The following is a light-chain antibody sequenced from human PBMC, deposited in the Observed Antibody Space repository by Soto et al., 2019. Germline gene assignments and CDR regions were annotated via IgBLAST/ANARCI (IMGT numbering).Light chain of an antibody. CDR2: EVS. J-gene: IGLJ2*01. V-gene: IGLV2-8*01. Sequence: QSALTQPPSASGSPGQSVTLSCTGTSSDVGGYNYVSWYQQHPGKAPKLMIYEVSKRRSGVPDRFSGSKSGNTASLTVSGLQAEDEADYYCSSYAGSNNLVFGGGTKLTVL. CDR1: SSDVGGYNY. CDR3: SSYAGSNNLV.